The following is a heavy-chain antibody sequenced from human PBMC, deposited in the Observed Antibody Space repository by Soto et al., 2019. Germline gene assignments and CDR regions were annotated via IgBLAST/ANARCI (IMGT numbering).Heavy chain of an antibody. D-gene: IGHD1-26*01. CDR2: IYYSGST. CDR3: ARRYGGNFDF. J-gene: IGHJ4*02. Sequence: SETLSLTCTVSGGSISSYYWSWIRQPPGKGLEWIGYIYYSGSTNYNPSLKSRVTISVDTSKNQFSLKLSLKLSSVTAADTAVYYCARRYGGNFDFWGQGTLVTVSS. V-gene: IGHV4-59*01. CDR1: GGSISSYY.